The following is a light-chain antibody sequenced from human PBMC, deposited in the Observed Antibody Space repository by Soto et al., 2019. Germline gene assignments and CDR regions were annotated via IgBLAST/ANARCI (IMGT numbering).Light chain of an antibody. CDR3: QSYDSSLSGVV. V-gene: IGLV1-40*01. Sequence: QSALTQPPSVSGAPGQRVTISCTGSSSNIGAGYDVHWYQQVPGTAPKLLIYGNTNRPSGVPDRLSGSKSGTSASLAITGLQAEDEADYYCQSYDSSLSGVVFGGGTKLTVL. CDR2: GNT. J-gene: IGLJ2*01. CDR1: SSNIGAGYD.